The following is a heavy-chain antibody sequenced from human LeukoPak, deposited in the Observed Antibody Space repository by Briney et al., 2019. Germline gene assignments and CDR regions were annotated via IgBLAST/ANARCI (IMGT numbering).Heavy chain of an antibody. CDR3: ARGLVVAASLYYGMDV. CDR2: ISAYNGNT. D-gene: IGHD2-15*01. J-gene: IGHJ6*02. CDR1: GFTLSSYA. Sequence: GGSLRLSCAASGFTLSSYAMSWVRQAPGKGLEWMGWISAYNGNTNYAQKLQGRVTMTTDTSTSTAYMELRSLRSDDTAVYYCARGLVVAASLYYGMDVWGQGTTVTVSS. V-gene: IGHV1-18*01.